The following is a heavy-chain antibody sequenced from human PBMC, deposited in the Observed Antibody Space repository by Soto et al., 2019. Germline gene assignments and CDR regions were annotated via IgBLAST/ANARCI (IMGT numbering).Heavy chain of an antibody. CDR3: ASWRSYSGSYCFDY. D-gene: IGHD1-26*01. J-gene: IGHJ4*02. CDR1: GGTFNTYT. CDR2: VIPMYDSV. V-gene: IGHV1-69*06. Sequence: SVKVSCKASGGTFNTYTINWVRQAPGRGLEWMGQVIPMYDSVNYAESFQGRVTITADKSTNIAYMELSSLRSEDTALYFCASWRSYSGSYCFDYWGQGTLVTSPQ.